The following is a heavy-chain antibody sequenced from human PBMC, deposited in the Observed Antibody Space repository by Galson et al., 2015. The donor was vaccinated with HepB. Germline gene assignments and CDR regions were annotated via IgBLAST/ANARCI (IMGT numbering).Heavy chain of an antibody. CDR3: TRPSSSWYVWDAFDI. Sequence: SLRLSCAASGFTFSGSAMHWVRQASGKGLEWVGRIKSKANSYATAYSASMKGRFTISRDDSKNTAYLQMNSLKTEDTAVYYCTRPSSSWYVWDAFDIWGQGTMVTVSS. D-gene: IGHD6-13*01. CDR2: IKSKANSYAT. CDR1: GFTFSGSA. J-gene: IGHJ3*02. V-gene: IGHV3-73*01.